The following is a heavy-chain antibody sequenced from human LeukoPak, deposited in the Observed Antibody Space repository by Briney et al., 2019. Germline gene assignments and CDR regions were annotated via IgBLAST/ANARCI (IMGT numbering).Heavy chain of an antibody. CDR2: SDPEDGKT. CDR3: ATYPWYGNSANHPFDV. J-gene: IGHJ3*01. V-gene: IGHV1-24*01. CDR1: GYTLTEIS. D-gene: IGHD4-23*01. Sequence: GASVKVSRKVSGYTLTEISIHWVRQAAGKGPEWMGGSDPEDGKTSYAQKFQARVTMTEDTSTDTAYMELSSLMAEDTAVYYCATYPWYGNSANHPFDVWGQGTMVTVSS.